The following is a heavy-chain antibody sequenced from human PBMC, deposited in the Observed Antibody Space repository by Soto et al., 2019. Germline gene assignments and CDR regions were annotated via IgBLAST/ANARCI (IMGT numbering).Heavy chain of an antibody. Sequence: QVQLQESGPGLVKPSETLSLTCTVSGGSISSYYWSWIRQPPGKGLEWIGYIYYSGSTNYNPSLKSRVTISVDTSKNQFSLKLSSVTAADTAVYYCAGQDIVVVPAAKAGAFDYWGQGTLVTVSS. J-gene: IGHJ4*02. V-gene: IGHV4-59*08. CDR3: AGQDIVVVPAAKAGAFDY. CDR2: IYYSGST. D-gene: IGHD2-2*01. CDR1: GGSISSYY.